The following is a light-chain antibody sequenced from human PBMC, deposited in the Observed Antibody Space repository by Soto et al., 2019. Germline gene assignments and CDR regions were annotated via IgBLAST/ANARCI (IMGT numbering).Light chain of an antibody. J-gene: IGLJ1*01. CDR3: SSYTSSSTYV. CDR1: SSDVGGYNY. Sequence: QSVLTQPASVSGSHGQSITVSCTGASSDVGGYNYVSWYQQHPGKAPRLMIYDVSNRPSGVPNRFSGSKSGNTASLTISGLQAEDEADYYCSSYTSSSTYVFGTGTKVTVL. V-gene: IGLV2-14*01. CDR2: DVS.